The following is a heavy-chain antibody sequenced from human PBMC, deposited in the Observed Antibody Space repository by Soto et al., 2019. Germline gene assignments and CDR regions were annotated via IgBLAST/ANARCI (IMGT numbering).Heavy chain of an antibody. Sequence: QVQLQESGPGLVKPSETLSLTCTDSGASVSSGSNYWSWIRQPPGKGLEWIGYMFYNGSTDYNASLKSRVTISVDRSKDRVSLKRTSVTGADTAVFYCAKAWGVAYFDSGGYTQFSSAPMDVWGQGTTVTVSS. D-gene: IGHD3-22*01. CDR1: GASVSSGSNY. J-gene: IGHJ6*01. V-gene: IGHV4-61*01. CDR3: AKAWGVAYFDSGGYTQFSSAPMDV. CDR2: MFYNGST.